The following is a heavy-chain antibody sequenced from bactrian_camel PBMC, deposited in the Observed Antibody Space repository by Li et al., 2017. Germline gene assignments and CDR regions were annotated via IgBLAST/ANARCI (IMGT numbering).Heavy chain of an antibody. J-gene: IGHJ4*01. Sequence: VQLVESGGGSVDAGGSLTLSRAASGSGYISGTACMGWFRQVTGKEREGIAAIAPATGTTFYSDSVKGRFTISKDNTKNTLYLQMNSLKAEDTAMYYCARSSVVRGPWWDLLLHDRYNYRGQGTQVTVS. D-gene: IGHD2*01. CDR2: IAPATGTT. CDR3: ARSSVVRGPWWDLLLHDRYNY. V-gene: IGHV3S54*01. CDR1: GSGYISGTAC.